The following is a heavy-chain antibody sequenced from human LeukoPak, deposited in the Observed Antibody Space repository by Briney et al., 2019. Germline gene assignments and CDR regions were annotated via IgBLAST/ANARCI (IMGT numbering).Heavy chain of an antibody. V-gene: IGHV1-46*01. CDR2: INPSGGST. J-gene: IGHJ4*02. CDR1: GYTFTSYY. D-gene: IGHD2-21*02. Sequence: ASVEVSCKASGYTFTSYYMHWVRQAPGQGLEWMGIINPSGGSTSYAQKFQGRVTMTRDTSTSTVYMELSSLRSEDTAVYYCARGSVVVVTAILSLGYWGQGTLVTVSS. CDR3: ARGSVVVVTAILSLGY.